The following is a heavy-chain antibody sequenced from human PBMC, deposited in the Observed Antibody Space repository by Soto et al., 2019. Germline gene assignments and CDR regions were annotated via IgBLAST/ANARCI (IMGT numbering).Heavy chain of an antibody. CDR3: ARDNPGGARVFDY. Sequence: QVQLQESGPGLVKPSQTLSLTCTVSGGSISSRGYYWSWIRQHPGKGLEWIGYIYYSGSTYYNPSLKSRVTISVDTSKNQFSLKLSSVTAADTAVYYCARDNPGGARVFDYWGQGTLVTVSS. J-gene: IGHJ4*02. CDR2: IYYSGST. CDR1: GGSISSRGYY. D-gene: IGHD3-10*01. V-gene: IGHV4-31*03.